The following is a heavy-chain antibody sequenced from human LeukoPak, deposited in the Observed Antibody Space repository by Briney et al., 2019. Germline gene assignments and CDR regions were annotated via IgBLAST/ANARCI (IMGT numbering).Heavy chain of an antibody. CDR1: GGSISSYY. D-gene: IGHD2-21*02. Sequence: PSETLSLTCTVSGGSISSYYWHWIRQPPGKGLEFIGYISYIGRTSYAPSLKSRVTISVDTSKNQFSLKLSSVTAADTAAYYCARASYCGANCYYYFDSWGQGTLVTVSS. CDR2: ISYIGRT. V-gene: IGHV4-59*01. J-gene: IGHJ4*02. CDR3: ARASYCGANCYYYFDS.